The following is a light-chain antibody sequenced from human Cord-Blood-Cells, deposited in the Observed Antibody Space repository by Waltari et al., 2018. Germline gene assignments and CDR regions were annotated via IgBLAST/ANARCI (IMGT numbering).Light chain of an antibody. V-gene: IGKV1-9*01. CDR1: QGISSY. CDR3: QQLNSYRLT. Sequence: DIQLTQSPSFLSASVGDRVTITCRASQGISSYLAWYQQKPGKALKLLIYAASTLQSGVPSRFSGSGSGTEFTLTISSLQPEDFATYYCQQLNSYRLTFGGGTKVEIK. CDR2: AAS. J-gene: IGKJ4*01.